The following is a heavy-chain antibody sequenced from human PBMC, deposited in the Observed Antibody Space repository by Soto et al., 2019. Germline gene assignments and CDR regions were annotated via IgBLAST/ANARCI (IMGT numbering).Heavy chain of an antibody. CDR1: NGSINSAGHF. J-gene: IGHJ4*02. V-gene: IGHV4-31*03. Sequence: SETLSLTCSVSNGSINSAGHFWSWLRQHPGKGLEWLGYIYYTGSTYYNPALQRRAVFSIHTSKTRFSLKLTSVTAADTAVYYCARGFGGVSLDYFDFWGQGTQVTVSS. CDR3: ARGFGGVSLDYFDF. D-gene: IGHD3-16*01. CDR2: IYYTGST.